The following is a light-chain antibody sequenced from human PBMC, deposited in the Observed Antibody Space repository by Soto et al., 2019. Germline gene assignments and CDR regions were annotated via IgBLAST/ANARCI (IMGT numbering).Light chain of an antibody. CDR2: DVS. Sequence: QSVLTQPASVSGSPGQSITISCTGTSSDVGGYNYVSWYQQHPGKAPKLMIYDVSNRPSGVSNRFSGSKSGNTASLTIFGLQAEDEADYYCSSYTSSRGVFGTGTKVTVL. J-gene: IGLJ1*01. CDR3: SSYTSSRGV. V-gene: IGLV2-14*01. CDR1: SSDVGGYNY.